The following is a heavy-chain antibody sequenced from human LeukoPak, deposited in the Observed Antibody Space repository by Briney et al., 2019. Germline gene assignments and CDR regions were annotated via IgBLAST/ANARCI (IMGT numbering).Heavy chain of an antibody. V-gene: IGHV4-39*01. CDR3: ARQGSGWYGGWAYYYYGMDV. CDR1: GGSISSSSYY. J-gene: IGHJ6*02. Sequence: ASETLSLTCTVSGGSISSSSYYWGWIRQPPGKGLEWIGSIYYSGSTYYNPSLKSRVTISVDTSKNQFSLKLSSVTAADTAVYYCARQGSGWYGGWAYYYYGMDVWGQGTTVTVSS. D-gene: IGHD6-19*01. CDR2: IYYSGST.